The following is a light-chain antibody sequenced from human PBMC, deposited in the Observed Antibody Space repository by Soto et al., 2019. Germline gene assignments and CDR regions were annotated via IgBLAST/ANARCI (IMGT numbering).Light chain of an antibody. CDR2: GAS. Sequence: IDIAPPPTTPSLSPGGKATPSCRASQSVSSNLAWYQQKPGQAPRLLIYGASTRATGIPARFSGSGSGTEFTLTISSLQSEDFAVYYCQQYNNWPPFGGGTKVDIK. V-gene: IGKV3-15*01. CDR1: QSVSSN. J-gene: IGKJ4*01. CDR3: QQYNNWPP.